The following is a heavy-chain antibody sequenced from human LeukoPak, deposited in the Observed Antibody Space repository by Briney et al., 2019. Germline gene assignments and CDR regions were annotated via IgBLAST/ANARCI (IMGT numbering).Heavy chain of an antibody. J-gene: IGHJ6*02. D-gene: IGHD3-10*01. V-gene: IGHV3-74*01. CDR2: INSDESST. CDR3: ARDPPFKPVWFGESQTLAETYGMDV. CDR1: GFTFSSYW. Sequence: QPGGSLRLSCAASGFTFSSYWMHWLRQAPGKGLVWVSRINSDESSTSYADSVKGRFTISRDNAKNTLYLQMNSLRAEDTAVYYCARDPPFKPVWFGESQTLAETYGMDVWGQGTTVTVSS.